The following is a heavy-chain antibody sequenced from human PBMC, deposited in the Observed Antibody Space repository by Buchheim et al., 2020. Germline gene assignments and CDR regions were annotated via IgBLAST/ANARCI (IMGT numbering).Heavy chain of an antibody. CDR2: INPTGGST. V-gene: IGHV1-46*03. CDR3: AREHSSALYYFDY. D-gene: IGHD3-22*01. J-gene: IGHJ4*02. Sequence: QVQLVQSGAEVKTPGASVRVSCKASGYTFTSYSMHWVRQAPGQGLEWMGRINPTGGSTSYAQKFQGRVTMARDTPTSTVYMELSSLRSEDTAVYYCAREHSSALYYFDYWGQGTL. CDR1: GYTFTSYS.